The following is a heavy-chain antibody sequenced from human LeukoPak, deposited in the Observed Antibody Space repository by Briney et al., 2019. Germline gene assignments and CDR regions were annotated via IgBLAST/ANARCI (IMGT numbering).Heavy chain of an antibody. Sequence: ASVKVSCKASGYTFTSYGISWVRQAPGQGLEWMGWISAYNGNTNYAQKLQGRVTMTTDTSTSTAYMELRSLRSDDTAVYYCARERRIAVAGRGPTDYWGQGTLVTVSS. CDR3: ARERRIAVAGRGPTDY. J-gene: IGHJ4*02. CDR2: ISAYNGNT. D-gene: IGHD6-19*01. V-gene: IGHV1-18*01. CDR1: GYTFTSYG.